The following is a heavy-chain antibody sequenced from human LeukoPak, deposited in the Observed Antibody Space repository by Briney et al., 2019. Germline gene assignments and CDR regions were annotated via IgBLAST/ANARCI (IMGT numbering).Heavy chain of an antibody. CDR2: LYSGGAA. Sequence: GGSLRLSCAASGFTFSSYAMSWVRQTPGGGLECVSVLYSGGAAYYADSVKGRFTISRDNSKNTLYLQMNSLRAEDTAVYYCASDVVVPAALLPLSYWGQGTLVTVSS. D-gene: IGHD2-2*02. CDR1: GFTFSSYA. J-gene: IGHJ4*02. CDR3: ASDVVVPAALLPLSY. V-gene: IGHV3-66*02.